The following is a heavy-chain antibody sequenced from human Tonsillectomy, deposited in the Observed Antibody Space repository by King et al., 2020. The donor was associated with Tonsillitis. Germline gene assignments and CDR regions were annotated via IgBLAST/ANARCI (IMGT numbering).Heavy chain of an antibody. CDR2: IKQDGSGK. J-gene: IGHJ5*02. CDR1: GFTFSAYW. D-gene: IGHD4-17*01. Sequence: VQLVESGGGLVQPGGALRLSCAASGFTFSAYWMSWVRQAPGEGLEWGANIKQDGSGKYYVDSVKGRFTISRDNAQNALYLQMNSLRAEDTAVYYCARDRPLYGDYDGFDPWGQGTLVTVSS. V-gene: IGHV3-7*03. CDR3: ARDRPLYGDYDGFDP.